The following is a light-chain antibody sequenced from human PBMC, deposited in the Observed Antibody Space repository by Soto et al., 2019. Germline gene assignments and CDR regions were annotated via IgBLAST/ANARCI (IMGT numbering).Light chain of an antibody. CDR3: SSLTSSSTPWV. J-gene: IGLJ3*02. V-gene: IGLV2-14*01. CDR1: SSDVGAYNS. CDR2: DVN. Sequence: QSALTQPASVSGSPGQSITISCTGTSSDVGAYNSVSWYQQHPGKAPKLMIYDVNNRPSGVSNRFSGSKSGNTASLTISGLQAEDEADYYCSSLTSSSTPWVFGGGTKLTVL.